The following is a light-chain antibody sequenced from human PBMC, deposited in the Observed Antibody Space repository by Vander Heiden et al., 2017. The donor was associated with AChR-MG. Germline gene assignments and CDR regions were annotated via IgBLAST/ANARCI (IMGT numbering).Light chain of an antibody. CDR1: QSVSSSY. V-gene: IGKV3-20*01. J-gene: IGKJ2*01. Sequence: EIVLTQSPGALSLSPGGRATLYCRASQSVSSSYLAWYQQKPGQAPRLLIYGASSRATGIPDRFSGSGYGTDFTLTISRREPEDFAVYYCQQYGSSPTYTFGQRTKVEIK. CDR3: QQYGSSPTYT. CDR2: GAS.